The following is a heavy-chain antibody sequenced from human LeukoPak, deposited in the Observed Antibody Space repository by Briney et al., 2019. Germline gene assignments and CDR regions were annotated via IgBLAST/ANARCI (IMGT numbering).Heavy chain of an antibody. CDR2: NSGSGDST. D-gene: IGHD4-11*01. Sequence: GGSLRLSCAASGFTFSSYSMNWVRQAPGKGLEWVSGNSGSGDSTYYADFVKGRFTISRDNSKNTLYLQMNSLSAEDTAVYYCAKTHDNSDYYYFQHWGQGTLVTVSS. CDR1: GFTFSSYS. V-gene: IGHV3-23*01. J-gene: IGHJ1*01. CDR3: AKTHDNSDYYYFQH.